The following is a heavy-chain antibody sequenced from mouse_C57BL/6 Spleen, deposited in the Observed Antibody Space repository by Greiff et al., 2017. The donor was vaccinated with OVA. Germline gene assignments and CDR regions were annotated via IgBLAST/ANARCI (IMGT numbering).Heavy chain of an antibody. Sequence: VKLQESGPELVKPGASVKISCKASGYAFSSSWMNWVKQRPGKGLEWIGRIYPGDGDTNYNGKFKGKATLTADKSSSTAYMQLSSLTSEDSAVYFCARSYDYDAMDYWGQGTSVTVSS. CDR3: ARSYDYDAMDY. D-gene: IGHD1-1*01. J-gene: IGHJ4*01. CDR1: GYAFSSSW. CDR2: IYPGDGDT. V-gene: IGHV1-82*01.